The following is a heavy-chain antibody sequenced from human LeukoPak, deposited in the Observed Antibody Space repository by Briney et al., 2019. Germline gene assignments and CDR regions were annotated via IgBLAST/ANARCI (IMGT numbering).Heavy chain of an antibody. CDR3: ARGKAEYYDFWSGTIFDY. CDR2: IYYSGST. J-gene: IGHJ4*02. CDR1: GGSISSYY. V-gene: IGHV4-59*01. Sequence: PSETLSLTCPVSGGSISSYYWSWIRQPPGKGLEWIGYIYYSGSTNYNPSLKSRVTISVDTSKNQFSLKLSSVTAADTAVYYCARGKAEYYDFWSGTIFDYWGQGTLVTVSS. D-gene: IGHD3-3*01.